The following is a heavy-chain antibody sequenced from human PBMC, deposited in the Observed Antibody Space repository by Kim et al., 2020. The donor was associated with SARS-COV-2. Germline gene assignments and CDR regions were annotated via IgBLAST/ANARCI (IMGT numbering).Heavy chain of an antibody. CDR3: ARDDYPIAAAAPGDFDY. D-gene: IGHD6-13*01. J-gene: IGHJ4*02. Sequence: ASVKVSCKASGYTFTSYGISWVRQAPGQGLEWMGWISAYNGNTNYAQKLQGRVTMTTDTSTSTAYMELRSLRSDDTAVYYCARDDYPIAAAAPGDFDYWGQGTLVTVSS. V-gene: IGHV1-18*01. CDR1: GYTFTSYG. CDR2: ISAYNGNT.